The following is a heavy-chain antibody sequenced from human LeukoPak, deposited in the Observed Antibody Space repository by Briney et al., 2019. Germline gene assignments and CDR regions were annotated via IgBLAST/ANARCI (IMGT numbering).Heavy chain of an antibody. D-gene: IGHD1-26*01. V-gene: IGHV1-2*02. Sequence: VASVKVSCKASGYTFSGYYIHWVRQAPGQGLEWIGWINPNSGGTNFAQKFQGRVTMNRDTSISTAYLELSRLRSDDTAVYFCARDPVVGALGGYFDYWGQGTLVTVSS. J-gene: IGHJ4*02. CDR2: INPNSGGT. CDR1: GYTFSGYY. CDR3: ARDPVVGALGGYFDY.